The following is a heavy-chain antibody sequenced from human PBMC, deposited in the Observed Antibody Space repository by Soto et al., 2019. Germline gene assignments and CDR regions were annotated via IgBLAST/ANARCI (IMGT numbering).Heavy chain of an antibody. Sequence: QVQLVESGGGVVQPGRSLRLSCAASGLTFSSYGMHWVRQAPRKGLEWVAVISYDGSNKYYADSVKGRFTISRDNSKNTLYLQMNSLRAEDTAVYYCAKGGPMVRGPRGYFDYLGQGTLVTVSS. D-gene: IGHD3-10*01. CDR1: GLTFSSYG. CDR3: AKGGPMVRGPRGYFDY. CDR2: ISYDGSNK. J-gene: IGHJ4*02. V-gene: IGHV3-30*18.